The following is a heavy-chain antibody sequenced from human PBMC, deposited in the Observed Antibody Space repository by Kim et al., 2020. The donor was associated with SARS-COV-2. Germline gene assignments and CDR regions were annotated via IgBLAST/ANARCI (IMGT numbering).Heavy chain of an antibody. V-gene: IGHV3-21*01. CDR3: ARAYSSGWAYFDY. D-gene: IGHD6-19*01. J-gene: IGHJ4*02. Sequence: YADSGKGGITTSRDNAKNSLYLQMNGLRAEDTAVYYCARAYSSGWAYFDYWGQGTLVTVSS.